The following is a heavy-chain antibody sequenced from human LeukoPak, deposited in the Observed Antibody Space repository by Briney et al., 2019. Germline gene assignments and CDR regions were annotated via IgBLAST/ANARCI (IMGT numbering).Heavy chain of an antibody. Sequence: GGSLRLSCAASGFTFSSYGMHWVRQAPGKGLEWVAVISYDGSNKYYADSVKGRFTISRDNSKNTLYLQMNSLRAEDTAVYYCAKDSRRSTYYDILTGYYPSGFDYWGQGTLVTVSS. J-gene: IGHJ4*02. V-gene: IGHV3-30*18. CDR1: GFTFSSYG. CDR2: ISYDGSNK. CDR3: AKDSRRSTYYDILTGYYPSGFDY. D-gene: IGHD3-9*01.